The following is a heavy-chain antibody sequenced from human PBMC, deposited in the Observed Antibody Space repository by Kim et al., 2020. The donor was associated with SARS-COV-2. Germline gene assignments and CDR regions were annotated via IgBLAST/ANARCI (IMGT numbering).Heavy chain of an antibody. D-gene: IGHD6-13*01. V-gene: IGHV3-21*01. CDR3: ARDSSSWTGYFDY. J-gene: IGHJ4*02. Sequence: ADSVRGRFTISRDTAKNSLYLKMNSLRAEDTAVYYWARDSSSWTGYFDYWGQGTLVTVSS.